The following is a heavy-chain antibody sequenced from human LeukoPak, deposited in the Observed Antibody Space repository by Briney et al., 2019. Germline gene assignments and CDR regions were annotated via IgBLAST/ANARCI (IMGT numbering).Heavy chain of an antibody. D-gene: IGHD2-8*01. J-gene: IGHJ4*02. V-gene: IGHV4-31*03. CDR2: IYYSGST. Sequence: SQTLSLTCTVSGGSISSGGYYWSWIRQHPGKGLEWIGYIYYSGSTYYNPSLKSRVTIPVDTSKNQFSLKLSSVTAADTAVYYCARDRGGYCTNGVCGIDYWGQGTLVTVSS. CDR3: ARDRGGYCTNGVCGIDY. CDR1: GGSISSGGYY.